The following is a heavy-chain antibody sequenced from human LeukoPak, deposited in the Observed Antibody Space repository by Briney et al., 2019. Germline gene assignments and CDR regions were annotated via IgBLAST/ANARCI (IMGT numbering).Heavy chain of an antibody. D-gene: IGHD3-3*01. V-gene: IGHV3-30-3*01. Sequence: GGSLRLSCAASGFTFSSYAMHWVRQAPGKGLEWVAVISYDGSNKYYADSVKGRFTISRDNSKNTLYLQMNSLRAEDTAVYYCAIGGSPSRITIFGVVIITPEYFQHWGQGTLVTVSS. CDR2: ISYDGSNK. CDR1: GFTFSSYA. CDR3: AIGGSPSRITIFGVVIITPEYFQH. J-gene: IGHJ1*01.